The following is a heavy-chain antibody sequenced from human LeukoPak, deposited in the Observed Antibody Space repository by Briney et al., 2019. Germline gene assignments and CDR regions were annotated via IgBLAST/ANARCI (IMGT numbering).Heavy chain of an antibody. V-gene: IGHV4-30-2*01. CDR1: GGSISSGGYY. J-gene: IGHJ4*02. Sequence: SETLSLTCTVSGGSISSGGYYWSWIRQPPGKGLEWIGYIYHSGSTYYNPSLKSRVTISVDRSKNQFSLKLSSVTAADTAVYYCARAEEIAAAATEVWGQGTLVTVSS. CDR3: ARAEEIAAAATEV. CDR2: IYHSGST. D-gene: IGHD6-13*01.